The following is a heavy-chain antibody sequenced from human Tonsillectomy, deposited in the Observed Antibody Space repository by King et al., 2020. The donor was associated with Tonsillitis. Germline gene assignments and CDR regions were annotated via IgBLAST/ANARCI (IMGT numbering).Heavy chain of an antibody. CDR2: IYPSGAT. CDR1: GGSIADYY. J-gene: IGHJ5*02. Sequence: VQLQESGPGLVKPSETLSLTCTVSGGSIADYYWTWIRQPPGKGLEWIGYIYPSGATTYNPSLKSRVTISVDTPKSQFSLKLNSVTAADTAVYYCARSNDWGSLSRLDPWGQGTLVAVTS. V-gene: IGHV4-59*01. D-gene: IGHD2-21*01. CDR3: ARSNDWGSLSRLDP.